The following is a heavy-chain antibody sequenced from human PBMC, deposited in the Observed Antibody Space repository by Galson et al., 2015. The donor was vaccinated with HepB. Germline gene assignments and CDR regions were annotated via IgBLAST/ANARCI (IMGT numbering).Heavy chain of an antibody. Sequence: SLRLSCAASGFTFSRHAFHWVRQAPGKGLEWVALISHDEKNKYYADSVRGRFSISRDNSRDTVYLQMNSLRAEDTATHYCAKDGSNYYIDHWGRGTLVTVSS. CDR2: ISHDEKNK. V-gene: IGHV3-30*04. J-gene: IGHJ4*02. CDR1: GFTFSRHA. D-gene: IGHD4-11*01. CDR3: AKDGSNYYIDH.